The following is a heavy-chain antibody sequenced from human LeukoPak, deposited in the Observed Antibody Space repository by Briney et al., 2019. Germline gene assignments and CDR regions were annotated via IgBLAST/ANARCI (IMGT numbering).Heavy chain of an antibody. D-gene: IGHD3-22*01. CDR2: INHSGST. CDR3: ARLALDYYDSSGYRNRYFDY. V-gene: IGHV4-34*01. Sequence: SETLSLTCAVYGGSFSGYYWSWIRQPPGKGLEWIGEINHSGSTNYNPSLKSRVTISVDTSKNQFSLKLSSVTAADTAVYYCARLALDYYDSSGYRNRYFDYWGQGTLVTVSS. J-gene: IGHJ4*02. CDR1: GGSFSGYY.